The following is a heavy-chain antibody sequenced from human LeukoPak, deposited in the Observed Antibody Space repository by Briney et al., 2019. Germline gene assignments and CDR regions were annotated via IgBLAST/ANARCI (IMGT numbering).Heavy chain of an antibody. CDR1: GFTFSSYA. V-gene: IGHV3-30*04. CDR3: ARDPLDSSGYYFDY. Sequence: GRSLRLSCAASGFTFSSYAMHWVHQAPGKGLEWVAVISYDGSNKYYADSVKGRFTISRDNSKNTLYLQMNSLRAEDTAVYYCARDPLDSSGYYFDYWGQGTLVTVSS. D-gene: IGHD3-22*01. J-gene: IGHJ4*02. CDR2: ISYDGSNK.